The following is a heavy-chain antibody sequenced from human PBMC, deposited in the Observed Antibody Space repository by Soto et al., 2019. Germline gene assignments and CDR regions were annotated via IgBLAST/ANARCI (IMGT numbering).Heavy chain of an antibody. D-gene: IGHD4-17*01. J-gene: IGHJ5*02. CDR1: GYSFTNYW. Sequence: PGESLKISCKGSGYSFTNYWIAWVRQMPGKGLEYMGIIYPSDSTTRYSPSFQGQVTISADKSISTAYLQWNSLKASGTAMYYCARHGFYGDYSSNYFDPWGKGTLVTVSS. CDR3: ARHGFYGDYSSNYFDP. V-gene: IGHV5-51*01. CDR2: IYPSDSTT.